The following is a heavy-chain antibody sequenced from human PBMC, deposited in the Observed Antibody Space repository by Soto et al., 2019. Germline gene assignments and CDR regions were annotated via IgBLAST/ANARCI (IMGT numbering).Heavy chain of an antibody. CDR2: IYPGDSDT. CDR1: GYSFTSYW. V-gene: IGHV5-51*01. Sequence: PGESLKISCKGSGYSFTSYWIGWVRQMPGKGLEWMGIIYPGDSDTRYSPSFQGQVTISADKSISTAYLQWSSLKASDTAMYYCATLFSGGVVSAATDYYMDVSGNGTTLTVSS. D-gene: IGHD2-2*01. J-gene: IGHJ6*03. CDR3: ATLFSGGVVSAATDYYMDV.